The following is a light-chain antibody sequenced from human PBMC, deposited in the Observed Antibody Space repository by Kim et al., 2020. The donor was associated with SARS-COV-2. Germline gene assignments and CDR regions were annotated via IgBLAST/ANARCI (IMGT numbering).Light chain of an antibody. V-gene: IGKV3-15*01. CDR3: QQYNDWPPIT. J-gene: IGKJ5*01. CDR1: QSINSD. Sequence: APGGTATLSGRASQSINSDLAWDQQTPGQAPRLLIYGASTRATGVPARFSGSGSGTEFTLTISSLQSDDFAVYYCQQYNDWPPITFGQGTRLEIK. CDR2: GAS.